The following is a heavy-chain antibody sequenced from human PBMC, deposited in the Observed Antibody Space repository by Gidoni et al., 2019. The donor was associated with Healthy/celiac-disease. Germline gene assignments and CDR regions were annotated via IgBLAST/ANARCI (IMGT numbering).Heavy chain of an antibody. CDR1: GFTLSSYA. V-gene: IGHV3-23*01. CDR2: ISGSGGST. J-gene: IGHJ4*02. D-gene: IGHD5-12*01. Sequence: EVQLLEFGGGLVQPGGSLRRSCSAAGFTLSSYAMSWVRQAPGKGLEWVSAISGSGGSTYYADSVKGRFTISRDNSKNTLYLQMNSLRAEDTAVYYCAKGVDGYNFEVIDYWGQGTLVTVSS. CDR3: AKGVDGYNFEVIDY.